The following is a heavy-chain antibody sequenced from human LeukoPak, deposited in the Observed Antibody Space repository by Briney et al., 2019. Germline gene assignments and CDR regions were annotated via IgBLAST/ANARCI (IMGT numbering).Heavy chain of an antibody. V-gene: IGHV4-59*01. J-gene: IGHJ4*02. CDR3: ARAGRYYDSSGYWYYFDY. Sequence: SETLSLTCTVSGGSISSYYWSWIRQPPGKGLEWIGYFYYSGSTNYNPSLKSRVTISVDTSKNQFSLKLSSVTAADTAVYYCARAGRYYDSSGYWYYFDYWGQGTLVTVSS. D-gene: IGHD3-22*01. CDR2: FYYSGST. CDR1: GGSISSYY.